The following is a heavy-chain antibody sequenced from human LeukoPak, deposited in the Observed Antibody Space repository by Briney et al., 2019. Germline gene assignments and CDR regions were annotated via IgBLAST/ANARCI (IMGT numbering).Heavy chain of an antibody. CDR1: GYTFTSYY. D-gene: IGHD1-7*01. V-gene: IGHV1-69*13. Sequence: GASVKVSCKASGYTFTSYYMHWVRQAPGQGLEWMGGIIPIFGTANYAQKFQGRVTITADESTSTAYMELSSLRSEDTAVYYCARAGNYGSEYYFDYWGQGTLVTVSS. CDR3: ARAGNYGSEYYFDY. J-gene: IGHJ4*02. CDR2: IIPIFGTA.